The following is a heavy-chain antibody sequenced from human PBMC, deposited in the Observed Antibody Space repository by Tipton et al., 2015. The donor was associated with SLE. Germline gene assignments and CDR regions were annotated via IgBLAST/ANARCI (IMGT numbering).Heavy chain of an antibody. CDR3: AREVASNWGRIQYYYGMDV. Sequence: LRLSCTVSGGSFSNSYWNWIRQSADEGLQWIGRIDDTGRTNYNPSLKSRVTISRDTSKNQVSLKVTSVTAADTAVYYCAREVASNWGRIQYYYGMDVWGQGTMVTVSS. D-gene: IGHD7-27*01. J-gene: IGHJ3*01. CDR2: IDDTGRT. V-gene: IGHV4-4*07. CDR1: GGSFSNSY.